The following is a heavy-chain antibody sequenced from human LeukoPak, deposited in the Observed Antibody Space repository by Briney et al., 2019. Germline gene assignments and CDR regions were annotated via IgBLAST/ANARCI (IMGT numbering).Heavy chain of an antibody. Sequence: GGSLRLSCAASGFTFSSYGMHWVRQAPGKGLEWVALIWYDGSDKYYSDSVKGRFTISRDNSKNTLYLQMNSLRAEDTAVYHCASAYYYGSGTFNSPPLNWGQGTLVTVSP. CDR1: GFTFSSYG. CDR2: IWYDGSDK. D-gene: IGHD3-10*01. V-gene: IGHV3-33*01. J-gene: IGHJ4*02. CDR3: ASAYYYGSGTFNSPPLN.